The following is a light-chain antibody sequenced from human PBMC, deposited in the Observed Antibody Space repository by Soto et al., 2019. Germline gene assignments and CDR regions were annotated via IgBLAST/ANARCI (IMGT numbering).Light chain of an antibody. CDR1: SSDVGSYNL. V-gene: IGLV2-23*02. Sequence: QSALTQPASVSGSPGQSITISCTGTSSDVGSYNLVSWYQQHPGKAPKLMIYEVSKRPSGVSNRFSGSKSGNTASLTISGLQAEDEADYAFCSYAGSSTVVFGGGTKLTVL. J-gene: IGLJ2*01. CDR2: EVS. CDR3: CSYAGSSTVV.